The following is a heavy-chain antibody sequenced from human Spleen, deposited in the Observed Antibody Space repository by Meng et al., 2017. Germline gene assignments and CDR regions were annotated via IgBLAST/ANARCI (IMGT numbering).Heavy chain of an antibody. CDR1: GGSISSGSYY. CDR2: IYISGST. CDR3: ARASTITGRAFDI. Sequence: SETLSLTCTVSGGSISSGSYYWSWIRQPAGKGLEWIGRIYISGSTNYNPSLETRVTISVDTSKNNFSLKLTSVTAADTAMYYCARASTITGRAFDIWGQGTMVTVSS. D-gene: IGHD5-24*01. J-gene: IGHJ3*02. V-gene: IGHV4-61*02.